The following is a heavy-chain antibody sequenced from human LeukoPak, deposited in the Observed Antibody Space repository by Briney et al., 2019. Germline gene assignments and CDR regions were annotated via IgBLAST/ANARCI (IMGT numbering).Heavy chain of an antibody. V-gene: IGHV1-2*04. CDR3: ARELQWLNAPYYYGMDV. D-gene: IGHD6-19*01. CDR1: GYTFTGYY. J-gene: IGHJ6*02. Sequence: ASVKVSCKASGYTFTGYYMHWVRQAPGQGLEWMGWINPNSGGTNYAQKFQGWVTMTRDTSISTAYMELSRLRSDDTAVYYCARELQWLNAPYYYGMDVWGQGTTVTVSS. CDR2: INPNSGGT.